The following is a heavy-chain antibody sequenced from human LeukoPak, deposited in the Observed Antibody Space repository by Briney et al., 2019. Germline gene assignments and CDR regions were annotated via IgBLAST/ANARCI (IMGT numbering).Heavy chain of an antibody. Sequence: ADTLSLTCTVCCGPIRIYYWRWIRQPAGKGLEWIGRIYTSESTNYNPPLKSRVTISVDKYKTQFSLKLSSVSAADTAVYYCARDRGGCSGGSCYSYNWFDPWGQGTLVTVSS. CDR2: IYTSEST. CDR3: ARDRGGCSGGSCYSYNWFDP. J-gene: IGHJ5*02. D-gene: IGHD2-15*01. CDR1: CGPIRIYY. V-gene: IGHV4-4*07.